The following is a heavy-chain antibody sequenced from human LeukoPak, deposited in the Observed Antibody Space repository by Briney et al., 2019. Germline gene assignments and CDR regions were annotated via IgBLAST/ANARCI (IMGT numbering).Heavy chain of an antibody. D-gene: IGHD1-7*01. CDR2: VYNVGST. J-gene: IGHJ4*01. Sequence: PSETLSLTCTVSGGSISNYFWNWIRKSPGKGLEWIGYVYNVGSTTYNPSLKSRVSMSVDTSKNYFFLDLTSVTAADTGVYYCARGPISWNSFFDYWGQGVLVTVSS. CDR1: GGSISNYF. CDR3: ARGPISWNSFFDY. V-gene: IGHV4-59*01.